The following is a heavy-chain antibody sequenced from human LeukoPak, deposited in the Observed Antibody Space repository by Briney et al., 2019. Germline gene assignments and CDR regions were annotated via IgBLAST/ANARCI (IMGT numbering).Heavy chain of an antibody. J-gene: IGHJ4*02. Sequence: SVKVSCKASGGTFSSYAISWVRQAPGQGLEWMGGVIPIFGTANYAQKFQGRVTITADESTSTAYMELSSLRSEDTAVYYCAAISGWYPLYYFDYWGQGTLVTVSS. CDR1: GGTFSSYA. V-gene: IGHV1-69*13. D-gene: IGHD6-19*01. CDR2: VIPIFGTA. CDR3: AAISGWYPLYYFDY.